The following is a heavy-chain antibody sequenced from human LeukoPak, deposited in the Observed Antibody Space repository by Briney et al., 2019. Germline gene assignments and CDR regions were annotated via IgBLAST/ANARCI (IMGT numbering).Heavy chain of an antibody. D-gene: IGHD3-9*01. CDR2: IIPIFGTA. CDR3: AREKYYDILTGYYTDAFDI. J-gene: IGHJ3*02. Sequence: SAKVSCKASGGTFSSYAISWVRQAPGQGLEWMGGIIPIFGTANYAQKFQGRVTITADKSTSTAYMELSSLRSEDTAVYYCAREKYYDILTGYYTDAFDIWGQGTMVTVSS. V-gene: IGHV1-69*06. CDR1: GGTFSSYA.